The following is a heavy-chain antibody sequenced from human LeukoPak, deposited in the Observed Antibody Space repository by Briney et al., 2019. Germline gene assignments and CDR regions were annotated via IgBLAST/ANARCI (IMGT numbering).Heavy chain of an antibody. J-gene: IGHJ5*02. CDR2: IIPIFGTA. CDR1: GGTFSSYA. D-gene: IGHD3-10*01. Sequence: SVKVSCKASGGTFSSYAISWVRQAPGQGLEWMGGIIPIFGTANYAQKFQGRVTITADKSTSTAYMELSSLRSEDTAVYYCARAGYYGSGSPYNWFDPWGQGTLVTVSS. CDR3: ARAGYYGSGSPYNWFDP. V-gene: IGHV1-69*06.